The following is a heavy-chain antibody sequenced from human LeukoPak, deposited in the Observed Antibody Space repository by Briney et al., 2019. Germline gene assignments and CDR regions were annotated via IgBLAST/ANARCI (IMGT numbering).Heavy chain of an antibody. V-gene: IGHV3-48*01. J-gene: IGHJ6*03. D-gene: IGHD4-17*01. CDR2: ISSNGSRI. CDR3: ARHAVTPWYYYYYMDV. CDR1: GFTFSTYN. Sequence: GGSLRLSCAASGFTFSTYNMNWVRQAPGKGLEWISYISSNGSRIFYADSVKGRFTISRDNAKNSLYLQMSSLRVEDTAVYYCARHAVTPWYYYYYMDVWGKGTTVTVSS.